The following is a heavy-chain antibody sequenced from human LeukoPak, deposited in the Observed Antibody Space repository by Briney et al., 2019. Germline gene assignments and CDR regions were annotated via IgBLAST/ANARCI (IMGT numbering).Heavy chain of an antibody. CDR3: AGEEERGVTVAGTAFDY. CDR2: IIPTLGIA. CDR1: GGTFSSYS. J-gene: IGHJ4*02. D-gene: IGHD6-19*01. Sequence: SVKVSCKASGGTFSSYSITWVRQAPGQGLEWMGRIIPTLGIANYAQKFQGRVTITTDKSTSTAYMELSSLRSEDTAVYYCAGEEERGVTVAGTAFDYWGQGTLVTVSS. V-gene: IGHV1-69*04.